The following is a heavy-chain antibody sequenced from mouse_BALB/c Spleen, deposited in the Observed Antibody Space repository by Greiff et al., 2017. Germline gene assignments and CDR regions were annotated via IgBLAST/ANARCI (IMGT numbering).Heavy chain of an antibody. D-gene: IGHD2-1*01. V-gene: IGHV5-12-2*01. CDR2: ISNGGGST. CDR3: ARRAYGNHFDY. Sequence: EVQVVESGGGLVQPGGSLKLSCAASGFTFSSYTMSWVRQTPEKRLEWVAYISNGGGSTYYPDTVKGRFTISRDNAKNTLYLQMSSLKSEDTAMYYCARRAYGNHFDYWGQGTTLTVSS. CDR1: GFTFSSYT. J-gene: IGHJ2*01.